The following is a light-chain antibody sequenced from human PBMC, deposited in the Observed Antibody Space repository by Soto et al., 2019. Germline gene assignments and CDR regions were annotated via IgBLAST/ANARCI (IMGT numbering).Light chain of an antibody. CDR2: GAS. J-gene: IGKJ4*01. Sequence: IVMAQSAAALSVTPGERTTLSCRASQSVGSTLAWYQHKPGQARRLLIYGASTRATGIPARFSGSGSETEFTLTISSLQSEDFAVYYCQQYYNWPLTFGGGTKVDIK. CDR1: QSVGST. CDR3: QQYYNWPLT. V-gene: IGKV3D-15*01.